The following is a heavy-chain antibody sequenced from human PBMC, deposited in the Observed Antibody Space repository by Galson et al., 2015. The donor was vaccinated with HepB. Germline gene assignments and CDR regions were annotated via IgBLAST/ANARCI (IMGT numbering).Heavy chain of an antibody. CDR2: IHTNGNT. V-gene: IGHV4-4*07. Sequence: ETLSLTCTVSGGSISSYYWSWIRQPAGKGLEWIGRIHTNGNTNPNPSLSSRVTMSVDASKVRFVLKLSSVTAADTAVYYCARGVRNYFDSWGQGTLVTVSS. CDR3: ARGVRNYFDS. D-gene: IGHD1-14*01. J-gene: IGHJ4*02. CDR1: GGSISSYY.